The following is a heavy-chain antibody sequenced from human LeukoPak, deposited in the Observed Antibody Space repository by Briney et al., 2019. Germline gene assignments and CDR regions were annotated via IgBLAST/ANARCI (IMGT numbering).Heavy chain of an antibody. CDR2: ISAYNGHT. CDR1: GYAFSNYG. J-gene: IGHJ4*02. Sequence: GASVKVSCKASGYAFSNYGISWVRQAPGQGLEWLGWISAYNGHTNYADKLQGRVIFTRDTSTTTAYMELRSLKSDDTAVFFCARDSLAGGNAYPDFWGQGTLVTASS. CDR3: ARDSLAGGNAYPDF. D-gene: IGHD4-23*01. V-gene: IGHV1-18*01.